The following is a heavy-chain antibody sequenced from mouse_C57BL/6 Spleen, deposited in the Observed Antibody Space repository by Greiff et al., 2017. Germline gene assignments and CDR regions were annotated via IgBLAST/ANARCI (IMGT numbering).Heavy chain of an antibody. J-gene: IGHJ1*03. CDR3: ARSAITTVVATRYFEV. CDR1: GYTFTSYW. Sequence: QVQLQQPGAELVKPGASVKMSCKASGYTFTSYWITWVKQRPGQGLEWIGDIYPGSGSTNYNEKFKSKATLTVDTSSSTAYMQLSSLTSEDSAVYYCARSAITTVVATRYFEVWGTGTTVTVSS. V-gene: IGHV1-55*01. D-gene: IGHD1-1*01. CDR2: IYPGSGST.